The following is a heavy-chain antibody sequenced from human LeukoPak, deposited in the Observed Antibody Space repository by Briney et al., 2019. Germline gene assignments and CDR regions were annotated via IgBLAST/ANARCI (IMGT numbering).Heavy chain of an antibody. CDR3: ARRKSGGCFDY. CDR1: GFTFSSYW. V-gene: IGHV3-74*01. Sequence: GGSLRLSCAASGFTFSSYWKHWVRQAPGKGLVWVSRINTDGSSTSYADSVKGRFTISRDNAKNTLYLQMNSLRAEDTAVYYCARRKSGGCFDYWGQGTLVTVSS. J-gene: IGHJ4*02. D-gene: IGHD2-8*02. CDR2: INTDGSST.